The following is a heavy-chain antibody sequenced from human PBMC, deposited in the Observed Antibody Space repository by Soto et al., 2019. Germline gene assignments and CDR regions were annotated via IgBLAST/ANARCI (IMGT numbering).Heavy chain of an antibody. CDR2: VTTDTI. CDR3: MRDRMVFNY. Sequence: QVQLVESGGGLVKAGESLTLSCAASGFTFSDYFMTWIRQAPGKGLEWVSYVTTDTIHYADAVKGRFTLSRDSAKNSLYLQMIILRAEDTGVYYCMRDRMVFNYWGQGALVTVSS. CDR1: GFTFSDYF. V-gene: IGHV3-11*01. D-gene: IGHD2-8*01. J-gene: IGHJ4*02.